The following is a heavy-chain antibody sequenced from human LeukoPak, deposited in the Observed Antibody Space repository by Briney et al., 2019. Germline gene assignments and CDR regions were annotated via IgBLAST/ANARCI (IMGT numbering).Heavy chain of an antibody. J-gene: IGHJ4*02. CDR2: IKQDGSEK. Sequence: GGSLRLSCAASGFTFSSYGMSWVRQAPGKGLEWVANIKQDGSEKNYVESVKGRFTISRDNAKNSLYLQTNSLRAEDTAVYYCARAGQEWFGELGFDQWGQGTLVIVSS. CDR1: GFTFSSYG. V-gene: IGHV3-7*01. CDR3: ARAGQEWFGELGFDQ. D-gene: IGHD3-10*01.